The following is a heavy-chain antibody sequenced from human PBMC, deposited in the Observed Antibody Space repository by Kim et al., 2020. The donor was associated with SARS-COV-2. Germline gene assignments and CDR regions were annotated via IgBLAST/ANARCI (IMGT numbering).Heavy chain of an antibody. Sequence: YPGSVKGLFTISRENAKNSLYLQMNSLRAGDTAVYYCARAVTTGADALDIWGQGTMVTVSS. D-gene: IGHD4-17*01. CDR3: ARAVTTGADALDI. V-gene: IGHV3-13*01. J-gene: IGHJ3*02.